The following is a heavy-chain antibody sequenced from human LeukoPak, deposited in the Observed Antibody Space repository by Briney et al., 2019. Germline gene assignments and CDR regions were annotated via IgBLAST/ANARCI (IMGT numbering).Heavy chain of an antibody. Sequence: VASVKVSCKASGYTFTSYGISWVRQAPGQGLEWMGWISGYNGNTNYAQNLQARVTMTTDTSTSTAYMELRSLTSDDAAIYYCARESTLTSLDYWGQGTLVTVSS. V-gene: IGHV1-18*01. CDR3: ARESTLTSLDY. CDR1: GYTFTSYG. D-gene: IGHD4-17*01. J-gene: IGHJ4*02. CDR2: ISGYNGNT.